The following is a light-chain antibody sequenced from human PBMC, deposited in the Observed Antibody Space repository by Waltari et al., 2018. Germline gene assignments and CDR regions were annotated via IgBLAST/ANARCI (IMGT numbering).Light chain of an antibody. J-gene: IGKJ1*01. Sequence: ENVLTQSPSTLSLSPGERVTLSCRASHRVSSRYLAWYHQKPGQAPRLLIYGAMNRATGIPDRFSGSGLATGFTFTISRLEPEDSAVYYCQQYGSTPWTFGQGTKVEIK. CDR2: GAM. CDR3: QQYGSTPWT. CDR1: HRVSSRY. V-gene: IGKV3-20*01.